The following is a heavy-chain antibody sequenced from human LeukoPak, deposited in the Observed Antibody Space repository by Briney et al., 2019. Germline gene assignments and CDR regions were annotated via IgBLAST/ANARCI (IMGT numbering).Heavy chain of an antibody. Sequence: GSPRLSCAASGFTFSSYSMNWVRQAPGKGLEWVSAISGSGGSTYYADSVKGRFTISRDNSKNTLYLQMNSLRAEDTAVYYCAKEQLYSDRNYGYDAFDIWGQGTMVTVSS. CDR1: GFTFSSYS. V-gene: IGHV3-23*01. D-gene: IGHD5-18*01. CDR3: AKEQLYSDRNYGYDAFDI. J-gene: IGHJ3*02. CDR2: ISGSGGST.